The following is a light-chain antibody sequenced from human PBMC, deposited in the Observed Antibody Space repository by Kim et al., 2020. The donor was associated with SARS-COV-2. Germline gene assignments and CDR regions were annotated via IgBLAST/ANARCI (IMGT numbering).Light chain of an antibody. CDR3: QQADTFPYT. Sequence: DIQMTQSPIPVSASVGDRVTISCRASQGVSSWVAWYQQKPGKAPRLLLYASSSLRSGVSPRFSGSGSGTAFTLTISNVQPEDFATYYCQQADTFPYTFGQGTKLEI. CDR2: ASS. V-gene: IGKV1-12*01. J-gene: IGKJ2*01. CDR1: QGVSSW.